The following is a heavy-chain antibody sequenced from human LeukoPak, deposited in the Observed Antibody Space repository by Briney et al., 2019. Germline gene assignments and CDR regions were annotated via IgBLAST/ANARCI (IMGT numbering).Heavy chain of an antibody. V-gene: IGHV3-23*01. D-gene: IGHD6-19*01. J-gene: IGHJ5*02. CDR1: GFTFRNYA. CDR3: AKKVAGSNNCFDP. Sequence: TGGSLRLSCAASGFTFRNYAMAWVRQAPGKGLEWVSSISETGGGTYYADSAKGRFTISRDNSKNTAYLQINSLRAEDTAVYYCAKKVAGSNNCFDPWGQGTLVTVSS. CDR2: ISETGGGT.